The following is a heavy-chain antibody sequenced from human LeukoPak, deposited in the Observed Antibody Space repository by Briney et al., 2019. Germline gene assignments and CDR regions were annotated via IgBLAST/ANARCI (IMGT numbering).Heavy chain of an antibody. J-gene: IGHJ6*03. CDR2: ISWNSDSR. Sequence: PGRSLRLSCAASGFTFDDYGMHWVRQAPGKGLEWVSGISWNSDSRGYADSVKGRFTISRDNGKNTLYLQMNSLRAEDTALYYCARGSNYDFWSGYPYYYYYMDVWGKGTTVTVSS. CDR1: GFTFDDYG. CDR3: ARGSNYDFWSGYPYYYYYMDV. V-gene: IGHV3-9*01. D-gene: IGHD3-3*01.